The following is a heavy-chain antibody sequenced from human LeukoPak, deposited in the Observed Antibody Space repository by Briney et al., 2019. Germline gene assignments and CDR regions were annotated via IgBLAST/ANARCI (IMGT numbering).Heavy chain of an antibody. J-gene: IGHJ4*02. CDR3: ATRIAAAGTTDY. Sequence: GASVKVSCTVSGYTLTELSMHWVRQAPGKGLEWMGGFDPEDGETIYAQKFQGRVTMTEDTSTDTAYKELSSLRSEDTAVYYCATRIAAAGTTDYWGQGTLVTVSS. D-gene: IGHD6-13*01. CDR2: FDPEDGET. CDR1: GYTLTELS. V-gene: IGHV1-24*01.